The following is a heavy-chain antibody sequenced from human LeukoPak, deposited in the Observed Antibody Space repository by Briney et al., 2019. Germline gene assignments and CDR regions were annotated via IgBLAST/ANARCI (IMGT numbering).Heavy chain of an antibody. Sequence: GGSLRLPCAAPGFNFDDYAIHWVRQAPGKGLEWVSLISGDGGSTFYADSVRGRFTISRDNSKNSLYLQMSSLRSEDTALYFCARESDSSGWYDYWGQGTLVTVSS. J-gene: IGHJ4*02. CDR1: GFNFDDYA. V-gene: IGHV3-43*02. CDR3: ARESDSSGWYDY. CDR2: ISGDGGST. D-gene: IGHD6-19*01.